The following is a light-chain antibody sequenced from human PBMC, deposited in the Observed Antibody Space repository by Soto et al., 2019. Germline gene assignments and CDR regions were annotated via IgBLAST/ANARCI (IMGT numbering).Light chain of an antibody. CDR1: SSDVGGYKY. J-gene: IGLJ2*01. CDR2: EFS. Sequence: QSALTQPASVSGSPGQSITISCTGTSSDVGGYKYVSWYQQHPDKAPKLIIFEFSNRPSGISSRFSGSKSGNTASLTISGLQAEDEADYYCASYTSSSTSVIFGRGTKLPVL. CDR3: ASYTSSSTSVI. V-gene: IGLV2-14*01.